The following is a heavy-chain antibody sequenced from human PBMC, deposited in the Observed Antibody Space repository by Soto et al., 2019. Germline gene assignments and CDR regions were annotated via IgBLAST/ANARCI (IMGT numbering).Heavy chain of an antibody. CDR2: IYHSGST. CDR3: ASVRGGYYYAMDV. Sequence: QVQLQESGPGLVKPSGTLSLTCAVSGGSISSSNWWSWVRQPPGKGLEWIGEIYHSGSTNYNPSLTSRVTTSVDKSKHQFSLKLSSVTAADTAVYYCASVRGGYYYAMDVWGQGTTVTVSS. CDR1: GGSISSSNW. V-gene: IGHV4-4*02. D-gene: IGHD3-10*02. J-gene: IGHJ6*02.